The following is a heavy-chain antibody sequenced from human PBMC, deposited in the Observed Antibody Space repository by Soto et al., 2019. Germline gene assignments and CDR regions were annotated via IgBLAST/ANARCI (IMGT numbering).Heavy chain of an antibody. V-gene: IGHV3-7*03. Sequence: GSLRLSFAASGFTFSSYWMSWVRQAPGKGLEWVSNIKEDGSEKYYVDSVKGRFNISRDNAKNSLCLQMNSLRAEDTAVYYCARAPDSGVVPHXWGQGTPVPVSX. J-gene: IGHJ4*02. CDR3: ARAPDSGVVPHX. CDR2: IKEDGSEK. CDR1: GFTFSSYW. D-gene: IGHD3-3*01.